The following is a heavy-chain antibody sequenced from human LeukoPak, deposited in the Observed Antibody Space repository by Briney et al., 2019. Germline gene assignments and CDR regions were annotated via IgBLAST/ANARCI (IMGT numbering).Heavy chain of an antibody. D-gene: IGHD6-13*01. V-gene: IGHV1-58*02. Sequence: SVKVSCKASGFTFSSSAMQWVRQARGQRLEWIGWIVVASGNTNYAQKFQERVTITRDMSTSTAYMELSSLRSEDTALYYCAAALYSSTWKDDYWGQGTLVPVSS. CDR1: GFTFSSSA. J-gene: IGHJ4*02. CDR3: AAALYSSTWKDDY. CDR2: IVVASGNT.